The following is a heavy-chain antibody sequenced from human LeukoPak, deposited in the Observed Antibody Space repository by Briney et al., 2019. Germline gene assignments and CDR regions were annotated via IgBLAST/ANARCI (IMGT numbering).Heavy chain of an antibody. Sequence: SETLSLTCTVSGGSISSRTYYWGWIRQPPGKGLEWIGSIYYTGGSYYNPSLKSRFSTSLDTSRNQFSLKLSSVTAADTAIYYCTGELAGTTVHYWGQGILVTVSS. CDR3: TGELAGTTVHY. CDR2: IYYTGGS. V-gene: IGHV4-39*07. J-gene: IGHJ4*02. D-gene: IGHD1-7*01. CDR1: GGSISSRTYY.